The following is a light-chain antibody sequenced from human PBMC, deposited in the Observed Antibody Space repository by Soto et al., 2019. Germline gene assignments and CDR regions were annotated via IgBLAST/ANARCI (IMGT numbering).Light chain of an antibody. V-gene: IGKV1-39*01. CDR2: AAS. Sequence: IQMTQSQSALSASVGDRVTITCRASQSINIYLNWYQQKPGKAPNLLLYAASSLHSGVPFRFSGSGSGTDFTLTISSLQPEEFATYYCQQSYSTPWTFGQGTKVHIK. CDR3: QQSYSTPWT. J-gene: IGKJ1*01. CDR1: QSINIY.